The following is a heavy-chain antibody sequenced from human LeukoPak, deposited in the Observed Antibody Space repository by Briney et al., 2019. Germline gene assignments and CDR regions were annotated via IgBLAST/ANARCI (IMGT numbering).Heavy chain of an antibody. Sequence: SETLSLTCAVSGGSITSSHWWSWARQPAGKGLEWIGRVYTGGSTTYNPSLKSRVTMSVDTSKNQFSLNLTSVTAADTAVYYCARGAVANSVLFDYWGQGTLVTVSS. D-gene: IGHD6-19*01. CDR2: VYTGGST. J-gene: IGHJ4*02. V-gene: IGHV4-4*07. CDR3: ARGAVANSVLFDY. CDR1: GGSITSSHW.